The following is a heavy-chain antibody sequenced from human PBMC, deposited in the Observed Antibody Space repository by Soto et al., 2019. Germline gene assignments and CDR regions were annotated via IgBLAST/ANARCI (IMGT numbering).Heavy chain of an antibody. CDR1: GFTFSRYS. D-gene: IGHD3-10*02. CDR3: ARDSLFAFDY. CDR2: VSGSGTNK. J-gene: IGHJ4*02. V-gene: IGHV3-48*02. Sequence: GGSLRLSCAASGFTFSRYSMNWVRQAPGKGLEWVSYVSGSGTNKYYADSVKGRFTITRDNAKNSLYLQMNSLRDEDTAVYYCARDSLFAFDYWGQGSLVPVSS.